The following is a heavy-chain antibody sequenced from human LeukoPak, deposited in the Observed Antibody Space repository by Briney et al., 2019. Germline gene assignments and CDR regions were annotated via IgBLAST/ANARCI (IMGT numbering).Heavy chain of an antibody. Sequence: GGSLRLSCAASGFTFSSYWMHWVRQAPGKGLVWVSRIKSDGGTNYADSVKGRFTISRDNAKNALSLQMNSLRAEDTGVYYCARAPSEIGGYYPEYFRHWGQGALVTVCS. V-gene: IGHV3-74*01. CDR1: GFTFSSYW. J-gene: IGHJ1*01. CDR3: ARAPSEIGGYYPEYFRH. CDR2: IKSDGGT. D-gene: IGHD3-22*01.